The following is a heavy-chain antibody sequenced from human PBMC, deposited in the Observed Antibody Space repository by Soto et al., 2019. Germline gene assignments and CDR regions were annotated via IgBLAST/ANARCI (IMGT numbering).Heavy chain of an antibody. V-gene: IGHV3-48*02. Sequence: EVQLVESEGGLVQPGGSLRLSCAASGFTFSSYSMNWVRQAPGKGLEWVSYISSSSSTIYYADSVKGRFTISRDNAKNSLYLQMNSLRDEDTAVYYCVRGGTANYYYYGMDVWGPGTTVTVSS. J-gene: IGHJ6*02. D-gene: IGHD2-21*02. CDR2: ISSSSSTI. CDR1: GFTFSSYS. CDR3: VRGGTANYYYYGMDV.